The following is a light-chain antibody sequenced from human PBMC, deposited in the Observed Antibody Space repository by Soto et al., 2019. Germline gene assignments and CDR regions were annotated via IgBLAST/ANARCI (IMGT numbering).Light chain of an antibody. V-gene: IGKV1-6*01. CDR3: QQFDNLPLT. CDR2: AAF. J-gene: IGKJ4*01. Sequence: AIQMTQSPSSLSASVGDRVTITCRASQGIRNDLGWYQQKPGKAPKLLISAAFSLQSGVPSRFSGSGSGTDFTFTITSLQPEDIATYYCQQFDNLPLTFGGGTKVDIK. CDR1: QGIRND.